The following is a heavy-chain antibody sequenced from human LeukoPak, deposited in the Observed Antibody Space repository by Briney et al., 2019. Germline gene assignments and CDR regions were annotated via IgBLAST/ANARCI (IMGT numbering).Heavy chain of an antibody. CDR1: GYTFSSNY. D-gene: IGHD6-13*01. CDR2: INPSGGST. CDR3: AKELTPQGSSWYPAARNEYFQH. J-gene: IGHJ1*01. Sequence: ASVKVSCKASGYTFSSNYMHWVRQAPGQGLEWMGIINPSGGSTNYAQKFRGRVTMTRDTSTSTVYMELSSLRSEDTAVYYCAKELTPQGSSWYPAARNEYFQHWGQGTLVTVSS. V-gene: IGHV1-46*01.